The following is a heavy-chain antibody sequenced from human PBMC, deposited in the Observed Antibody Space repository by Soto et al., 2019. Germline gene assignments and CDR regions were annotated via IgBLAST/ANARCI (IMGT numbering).Heavy chain of an antibody. Sequence: VSVKVSCKASGYTFTGYYMHWVRQAPGPGLEWMGWINPNSGGTNYAQKFQGWVTMTRDTSISTAYMELSRLRSDDTAVYYCARETHYDILTAGYYFDYWGQGTLVTVSS. J-gene: IGHJ4*02. CDR3: ARETHYDILTAGYYFDY. CDR2: INPNSGGT. D-gene: IGHD3-9*01. V-gene: IGHV1-2*04. CDR1: GYTFTGYY.